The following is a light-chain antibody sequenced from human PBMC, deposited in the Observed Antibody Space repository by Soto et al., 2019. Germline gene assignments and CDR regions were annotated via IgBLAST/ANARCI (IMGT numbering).Light chain of an antibody. Sequence: EIVMTQSPATLSVSPGERATLSCRASQSVSSNLAWYQQKPGQDPRLLIYGASTRATGIPARFSGSGSGTEFTLTISSLQSEDFAVYYCQQYNNWPPWTFGQGTQVAIK. J-gene: IGKJ1*01. CDR3: QQYNNWPPWT. V-gene: IGKV3-15*01. CDR2: GAS. CDR1: QSVSSN.